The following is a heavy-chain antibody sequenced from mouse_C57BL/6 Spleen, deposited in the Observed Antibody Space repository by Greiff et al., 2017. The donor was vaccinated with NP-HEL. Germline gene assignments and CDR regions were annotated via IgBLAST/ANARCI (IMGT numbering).Heavy chain of an antibody. J-gene: IGHJ4*01. CDR3: AREDYDPVYYAMDY. CDR2: IYPGSGNT. Sequence: QVQLQQSGAELVRPGASVKLSCKASGYTFTDYYINWVKQRPGQGLEWIARIYPGSGNTYYNEKFKGKATLTAEKSSSTAYMQLSSLTSEDSAVYFCAREDYDPVYYAMDYWGQGTSVTVSS. V-gene: IGHV1-76*01. CDR1: GYTFTDYY. D-gene: IGHD2-4*01.